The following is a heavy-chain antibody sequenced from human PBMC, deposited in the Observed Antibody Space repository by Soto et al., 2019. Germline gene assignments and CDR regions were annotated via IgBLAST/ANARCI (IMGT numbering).Heavy chain of an antibody. CDR1: GFTFSSYS. V-gene: IGHV3-48*01. J-gene: IGHJ6*02. CDR2: ISSSSSTI. CDR3: AGAVSGYGHGYSYSGMDV. Sequence: EVQLVESGGGLVQPGGSLRLSCAASGFTFSSYSMNWVRQAPGKGLEWVSYISSSSSTIYYADSVKGRFTISRDNAKNSLYLQMISLRAEDTAVYYCAGAVSGYGHGYSYSGMDVWGQGTTVTVSS. D-gene: IGHD5-12*01.